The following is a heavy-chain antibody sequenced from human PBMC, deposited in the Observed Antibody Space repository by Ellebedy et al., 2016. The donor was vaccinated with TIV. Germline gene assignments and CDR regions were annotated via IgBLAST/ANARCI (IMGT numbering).Heavy chain of an antibody. J-gene: IGHJ5*02. Sequence: GGSLRLSCAASGFTFSNAWMNWVRQAPGKGLEWVSVIYSGGRTYYADSVKGRFTISRDNSKNTLYLQMNSLRAEDTAVYYCANRKTSRNYARFDPWGQGTLVTVSS. V-gene: IGHV3-53*01. CDR2: IYSGGRT. CDR1: GFTFSNAW. CDR3: ANRKTSRNYARFDP. D-gene: IGHD3-16*01.